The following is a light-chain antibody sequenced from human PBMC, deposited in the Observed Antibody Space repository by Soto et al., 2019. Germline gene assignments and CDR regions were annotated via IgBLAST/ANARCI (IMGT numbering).Light chain of an antibody. V-gene: IGLV2-8*01. CDR3: SSFAANDNVL. J-gene: IGLJ2*01. Sequence: QSVLTQPPSASGSPGQSVTISCTGTSSDIGAYPSVSWYQQDPGKAPKLMIYEVTKRPSGVPDRFSGSKSGNTASLTVSGLQTEDEADYYCSSFAANDNVLFGGGTQLTVL. CDR2: EVT. CDR1: SSDIGAYPS.